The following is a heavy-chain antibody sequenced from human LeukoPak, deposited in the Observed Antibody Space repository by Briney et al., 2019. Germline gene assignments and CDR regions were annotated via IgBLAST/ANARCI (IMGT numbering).Heavy chain of an antibody. V-gene: IGHV3-23*01. CDR3: AKYRLGTRSPFDF. D-gene: IGHD3-16*01. CDR2: IGASGDTT. J-gene: IGHJ4*02. Sequence: GGSLRLSCAASGFTVTTNYMTWFRQAPGKGLEWVSTIGASGDTTYYADSVKGRFTVSRDNSKNTLFLQMNSLRAEDTAVYYCAKYRLGTRSPFDFWGQGTLVTVSS. CDR1: GFTVTTNY.